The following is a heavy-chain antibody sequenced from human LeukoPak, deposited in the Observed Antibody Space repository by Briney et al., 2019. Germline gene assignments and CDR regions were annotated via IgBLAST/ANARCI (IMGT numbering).Heavy chain of an antibody. V-gene: IGHV1-69*04. CDR3: ASNGIRKRGYSGYDYFPKEYYFDY. Sequence: ASVKVSCKASGGTFSSYAISWVRQAPGQGLEWMGRIIPILGIANYAQKFQGRVTITADKSTSTAYMELSSLRSEDTAVYYCASNGIRKRGYSGYDYFPKEYYFDYWGQGTLVTVSS. J-gene: IGHJ4*02. CDR2: IIPILGIA. D-gene: IGHD5-12*01. CDR1: GGTFSSYA.